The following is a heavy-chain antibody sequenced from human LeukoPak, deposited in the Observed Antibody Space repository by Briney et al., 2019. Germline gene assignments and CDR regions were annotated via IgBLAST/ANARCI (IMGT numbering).Heavy chain of an antibody. J-gene: IGHJ4*02. CDR2: IYPGDSDT. CDR1: GYSFTSYW. D-gene: IGHD3-16*02. Sequence: PGESLKISCKGSGYSFTSYWIGWVRQMPGKGLEWMGIIYPGDSDTRYSPSFQGQVTISADKSISTAYLQWSSLKASDTAMYYCARQRDDYVWRSYRSLQYFDYWGQGTLVTVSS. CDR3: ARQRDDYVWRSYRSLQYFDY. V-gene: IGHV5-51*01.